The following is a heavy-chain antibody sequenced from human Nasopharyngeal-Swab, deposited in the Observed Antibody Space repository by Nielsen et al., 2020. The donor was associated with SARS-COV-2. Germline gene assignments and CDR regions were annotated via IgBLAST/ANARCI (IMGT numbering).Heavy chain of an antibody. CDR3: ARVVSVVPAASYWYFDL. D-gene: IGHD2-2*01. V-gene: IGHV4-4*07. CDR2: IYTSGST. J-gene: IGHJ2*01. CDR1: GGSISSYY. Sequence: SETLSLTCTVSGGSISSYYWSWIRQPAGKGLEWIGRIYTSGSTNYNPSLKSRVTMSVDTSKNQFSLKLSSVTAADTAVYYRARVVSVVPAASYWYFDLWGRGTLVTVSS.